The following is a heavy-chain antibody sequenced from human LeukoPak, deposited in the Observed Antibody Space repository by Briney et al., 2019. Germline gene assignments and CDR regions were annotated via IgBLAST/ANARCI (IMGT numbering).Heavy chain of an antibody. D-gene: IGHD4-17*01. V-gene: IGHV1-46*01. CDR2: INPSGCNT. CDR3: ARDSAHGDYVAFDY. CDR1: GYTFTSYY. J-gene: IGHJ4*02. Sequence: ASVKVSXKASGYTFTSYYMHWVRQAPGQGREWVGIINPSGCNTSYAQKFQGTVTMTRDTSTSTVYMELSSLRSEDTAVYYCARDSAHGDYVAFDYWGQGTLVTVSS.